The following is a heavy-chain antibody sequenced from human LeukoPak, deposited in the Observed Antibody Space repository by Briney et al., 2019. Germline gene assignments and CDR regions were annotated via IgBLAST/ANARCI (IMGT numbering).Heavy chain of an antibody. V-gene: IGHV1-69*04. CDR1: GGTFSSYA. J-gene: IGHJ4*02. Sequence: ASVKVSCKASGGTFSSYAISWVRQAPGLGLEWMGRIIPILGIANYAQKFQGRVTITADKSTSTAYMEPSSLRSEDTAVYYCARDQRLYYGSGSYYPLDYWGQGTLVTVSS. CDR2: IIPILGIA. CDR3: ARDQRLYYGSGSYYPLDY. D-gene: IGHD3-10*01.